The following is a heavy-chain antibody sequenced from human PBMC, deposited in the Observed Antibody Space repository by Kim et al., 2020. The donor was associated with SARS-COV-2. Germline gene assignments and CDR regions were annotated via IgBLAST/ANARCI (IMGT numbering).Heavy chain of an antibody. Sequence: GGSLRLSCAASGFTFKSYAMSWVRQAPGKRPEWVSAISGSAGNTYYADSVKGRFTISRDNSKNTLYLQMNSLRAEDTAVYYCAKGPYGDSYGAFDIWGQGTMVTVSS. V-gene: IGHV3-23*01. CDR2: ISGSAGNT. CDR1: GFTFKSYA. D-gene: IGHD4-17*01. CDR3: AKGPYGDSYGAFDI. J-gene: IGHJ3*02.